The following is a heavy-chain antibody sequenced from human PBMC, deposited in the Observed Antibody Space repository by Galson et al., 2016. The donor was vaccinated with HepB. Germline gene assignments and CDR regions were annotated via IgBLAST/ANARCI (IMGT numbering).Heavy chain of an antibody. V-gene: IGHV3-48*01. D-gene: IGHD6-19*01. CDR3: ARDDTKRDDSAWYDAFDI. CDR1: GFTFSIYS. Sequence: SLRLSCAASGFTFSIYSLTWVRQAPGKGLDWVSYISSSGSTIYYADSVKGRFTISRDNARNSVYLQMNSLRAEDTAVYYCARDDTKRDDSAWYDAFDIWGQGTTVTVSS. CDR2: ISSSGSTI. J-gene: IGHJ3*02.